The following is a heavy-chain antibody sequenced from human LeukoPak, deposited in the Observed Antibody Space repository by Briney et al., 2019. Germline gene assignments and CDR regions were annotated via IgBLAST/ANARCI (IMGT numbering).Heavy chain of an antibody. J-gene: IGHJ4*02. CDR2: IIPIFGTA. D-gene: IGHD3-10*01. CDR1: GGTFSSYA. Sequence: SVKVSCRASGGTFSSYAISWVRQAPGQGLEWMGGIIPIFGTANYAQKFQGRVTITADESTSTAYMELSSLRSEDTAVYYCATNYYGSGSYSYWGQGTLVTVSS. CDR3: ATNYYGSGSYSY. V-gene: IGHV1-69*13.